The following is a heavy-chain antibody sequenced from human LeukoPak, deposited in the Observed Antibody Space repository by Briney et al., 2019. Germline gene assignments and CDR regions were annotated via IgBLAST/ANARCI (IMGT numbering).Heavy chain of an antibody. CDR1: GGSISSSNW. J-gene: IGHJ4*02. V-gene: IGHV4-4*02. CDR3: ARSRGDSSGWYRAPGD. CDR2: IYHSGST. D-gene: IGHD6-19*01. Sequence: SGTLSLTCAVSGGSISSSNWWSWVRQPPGKGLEWIGEIYHSGSTNYNPSLKSRVTISVDKSKNQFSLKLSSVTAADTAVYYCARSRGDSSGWYRAPGDWGQGTLVTVSS.